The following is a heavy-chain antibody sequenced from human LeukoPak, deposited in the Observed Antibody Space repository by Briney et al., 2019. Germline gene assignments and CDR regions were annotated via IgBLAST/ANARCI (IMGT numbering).Heavy chain of an antibody. Sequence: PSETLSLTCTVSGGSISSYYWSWIRQPPGKGLEWIGYIYYGGSTNYNPSLKSRVTISVDTSKNQFSLKLSSVTAADTAVYYCAREYPGYSSSWYLDYWGQGTLVTVSP. V-gene: IGHV4-59*01. D-gene: IGHD6-13*01. CDR1: GGSISSYY. J-gene: IGHJ4*02. CDR2: IYYGGST. CDR3: AREYPGYSSSWYLDY.